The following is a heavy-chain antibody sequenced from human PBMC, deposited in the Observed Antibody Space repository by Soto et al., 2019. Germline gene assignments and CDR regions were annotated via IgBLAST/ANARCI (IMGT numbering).Heavy chain of an antibody. J-gene: IGHJ4*02. CDR3: ARGGYCSGGSCYLNRRNYFDY. CDR1: GGSFRGYY. Sequence: QVQLQQWGAGLLKPSETLSLTCAVYGGSFRGYYWSWIRQPPGKGLEWIGEINHSGSTNYNPSLKSRVTISVDTSKNQFSLKLSSVTAADTAVYYCARGGYCSGGSCYLNRRNYFDYWGQGTLVTVSS. V-gene: IGHV4-34*01. D-gene: IGHD2-15*01. CDR2: INHSGST.